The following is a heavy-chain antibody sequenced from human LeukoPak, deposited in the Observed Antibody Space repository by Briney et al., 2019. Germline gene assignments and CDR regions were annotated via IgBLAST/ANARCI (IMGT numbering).Heavy chain of an antibody. J-gene: IGHJ4*02. D-gene: IGHD6-13*01. Sequence: GGSLRLSCVASGFTFSSYAFHWVRQVPGKGLEWVANINQDGSEIYYVDSVKGRFTVSRDNAKNSLFLQMNSLRAEDTAVYYCARDPETYSSSWSPLDYWGQGTLVTVSS. V-gene: IGHV3-7*01. CDR2: INQDGSEI. CDR3: ARDPETYSSSWSPLDY. CDR1: GFTFSSYA.